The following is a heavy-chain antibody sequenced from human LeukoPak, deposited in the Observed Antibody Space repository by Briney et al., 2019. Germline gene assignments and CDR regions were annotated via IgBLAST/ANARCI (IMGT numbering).Heavy chain of an antibody. CDR3: AKATKVSCSGATCYPFDY. J-gene: IGHJ4*02. V-gene: IGHV3-23*01. D-gene: IGHD2-15*01. CDR1: GFTFSSYA. CDR2: IVSSGTNT. Sequence: GGSLRLSCAASGFTFSSYAMIWVRQAPGKGLECISIIVSSGTNTYYADSVKGRFTISRDNSKNTLYLQMNSLRVDDTAVYYCAKATKVSCSGATCYPFDYWGQGTLVTVSS.